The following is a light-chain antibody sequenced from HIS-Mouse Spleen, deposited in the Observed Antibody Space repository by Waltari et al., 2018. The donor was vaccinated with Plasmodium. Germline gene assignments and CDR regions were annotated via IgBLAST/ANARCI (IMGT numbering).Light chain of an antibody. J-gene: IGLJ1*01. CDR1: SRDVGGYNY. CDR2: DLS. V-gene: IGLV2-11*01. Sequence: QSALPQPRSVSGSTGQSVTISCTGTSRDVGGYNYVSWYQQHPAKAPKLKIYDLSKRPAGVPDRFSGSKSGSTASLTISGLQAEDEADYYCCSYAGSYTYVFGTGTKVTVL. CDR3: CSYAGSYTYV.